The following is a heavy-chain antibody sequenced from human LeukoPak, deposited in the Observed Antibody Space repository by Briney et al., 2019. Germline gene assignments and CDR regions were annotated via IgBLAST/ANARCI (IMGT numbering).Heavy chain of an antibody. J-gene: IGHJ4*02. D-gene: IGHD6-19*01. Sequence: GGSLRLSCAASGFTFSSYAMSWVRQAPGRGLDWVSAIRAGGGTTFYAGSVKGRFTISRDDFKNTLYLQMNSLSAEDTAVYYCAKEEHSSGWGTMAHNYWGQGTLVTVSS. CDR3: AKEEHSSGWGTMAHNY. V-gene: IGHV3-23*01. CDR1: GFTFSSYA. CDR2: IRAGGGTT.